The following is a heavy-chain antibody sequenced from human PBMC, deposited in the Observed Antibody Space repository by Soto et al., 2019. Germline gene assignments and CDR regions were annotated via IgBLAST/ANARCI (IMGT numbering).Heavy chain of an antibody. J-gene: IGHJ4*02. D-gene: IGHD3-3*01. CDR1: GGSISSYY. V-gene: IGHV4-59*01. CDR2: IYYSGST. Sequence: SETLSLTCTVSGGSISSYYWSWIRQPPGKGLEWIGYIYYSGSTNYNPSLKSRVTISVDTSKNQFSLKLSSVTAADTAVYYCARFHYDFWSGYYLGYYFDYWGQGTLVTVSS. CDR3: ARFHYDFWSGYYLGYYFDY.